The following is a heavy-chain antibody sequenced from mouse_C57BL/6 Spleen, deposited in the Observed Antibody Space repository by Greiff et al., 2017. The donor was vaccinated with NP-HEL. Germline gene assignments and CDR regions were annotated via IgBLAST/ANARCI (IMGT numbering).Heavy chain of an antibody. J-gene: IGHJ2*01. V-gene: IGHV3-6*01. CDR1: GYSITSGYY. Sequence: EVKLQESGPGLVKPSQSLSLTCSVTGYSITSGYYCNWIRQLPGNKLEWMGYISYDGRNNYNPSLKNRITITLDTSKNLFFLKLNSVTTEDTATYYCAGGYLYYFDDWGKGTTLTVSS. CDR2: ISYDGRN. CDR3: AGGYLYYFDD. D-gene: IGHD1-1*01.